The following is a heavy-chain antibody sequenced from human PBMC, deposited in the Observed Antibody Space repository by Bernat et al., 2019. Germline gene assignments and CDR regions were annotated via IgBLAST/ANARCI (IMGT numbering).Heavy chain of an antibody. D-gene: IGHD1-26*01. V-gene: IGHV3-48*01. J-gene: IGHJ3*02. CDR1: GFTFSSYS. Sequence: EVQLVESGGGLVQPVGSLRLSCAASGFTFSSYSMNWVRQAPGKGLEWVSYISSSSSTIYYADSVKGRFTISRDDAKNSLYLEMNSLGAEDTAVYYCARDSAIVGATSWAFDIRGQGTMVTVSS. CDR3: ARDSAIVGATSWAFDI. CDR2: ISSSSSTI.